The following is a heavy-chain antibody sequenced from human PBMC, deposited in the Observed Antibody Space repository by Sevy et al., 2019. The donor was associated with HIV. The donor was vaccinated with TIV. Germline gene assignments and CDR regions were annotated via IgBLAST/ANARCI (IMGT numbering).Heavy chain of an antibody. CDR2: ISAYNGNT. Sequence: ASVKVSCNASGYTFTSYGISWVRQAPGQGLEWMGWISAYNGNTNYAQKLQGRVTMTTDTSTSTAYMELRSLRSDDTAVYYCARVLGYYGSGSYHYYYYYMDVWGKGTTVTVSS. D-gene: IGHD3-10*01. CDR3: ARVLGYYGSGSYHYYYYYMDV. J-gene: IGHJ6*03. V-gene: IGHV1-18*01. CDR1: GYTFTSYG.